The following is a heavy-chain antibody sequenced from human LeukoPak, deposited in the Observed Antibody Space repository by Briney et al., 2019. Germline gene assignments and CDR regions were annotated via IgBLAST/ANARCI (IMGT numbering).Heavy chain of an antibody. J-gene: IGHJ4*02. D-gene: IGHD2-15*01. CDR3: ANTLHCSGGSCPPDY. Sequence: GGSLRLSCAASGFTFSSYVMSWVRQAPGKGLEWVSTISGSGGSTYYADSVKGRFTISRDNSKNTLYLQMNSLRAEDTAVYYCANTLHCSGGSCPPDYWGQGTLVTVSS. CDR1: GFTFSSYV. V-gene: IGHV3-23*01. CDR2: ISGSGGST.